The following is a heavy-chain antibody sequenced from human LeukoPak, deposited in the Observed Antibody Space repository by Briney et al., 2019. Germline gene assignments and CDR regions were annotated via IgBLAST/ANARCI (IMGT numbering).Heavy chain of an antibody. CDR2: FDPEDGET. D-gene: IGHD2-2*01. J-gene: IGHJ4*02. Sequence: GASVKVSCKVSGYTLTELSMHWVRQAPGNGLEWMGGFDPEDGETIYAQKFQGRVTMTEDTSTDTAYMELSSLRSEDTAVYYCALIPYCTTATCYYFDFWGQGTLVTVSS. CDR1: GYTLTELS. CDR3: ALIPYCTTATCYYFDF. V-gene: IGHV1-24*01.